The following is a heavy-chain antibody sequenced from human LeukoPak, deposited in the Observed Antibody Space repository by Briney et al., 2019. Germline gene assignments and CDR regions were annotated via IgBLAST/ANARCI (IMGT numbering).Heavy chain of an antibody. J-gene: IGHJ4*02. CDR1: GFTVSSNY. D-gene: IGHD6-19*01. V-gene: IGHV3-53*01. CDR2: IYSGGST. Sequence: GGSLRLSCAASGFTVSSNYMSWVRQAPGKELEWVSVIYSGGSTYYADSVKGQFTISRDNSKNTLYLQMNSLRAEDTAVYYCARSSGSGWYVTWEYYFDYWGQGTLVTVSS. CDR3: ARSSGSGWYVTWEYYFDY.